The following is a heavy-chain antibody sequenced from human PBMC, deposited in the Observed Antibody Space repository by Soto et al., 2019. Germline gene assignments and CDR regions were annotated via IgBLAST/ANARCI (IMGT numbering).Heavy chain of an antibody. V-gene: IGHV4-34*01. Sequence: SETLSLTCAVDDGSFSGYYWSWIRQPPGKGLEWIGEINHSGSTNYNPSLKSRVTISVDTSKNQFSLKLSSVTAADTAVYYCARAEPPHDYGGNSISYWGQGTLVTVSS. CDR2: INHSGST. CDR1: DGSFSGYY. D-gene: IGHD4-17*01. CDR3: ARAEPPHDYGGNSISY. J-gene: IGHJ4*02.